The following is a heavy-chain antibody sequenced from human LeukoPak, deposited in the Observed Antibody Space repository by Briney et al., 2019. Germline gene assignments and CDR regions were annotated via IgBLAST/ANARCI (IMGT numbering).Heavy chain of an antibody. CDR1: GFTFSSYW. D-gene: IGHD2-8*01. CDR3: ARGMRDFDP. V-gene: IGHV3-7*01. J-gene: IGHJ5*02. Sequence: PGGSLTLSCAPSGFTFSSYWMSWVRQAPGKGLEWVANIKQEGSEKFYVDCVKGRFTISRDNANNSLYLQMNSLRPRDPCVLLCARGMRDFDPWGQGTLVTVSS. CDR2: IKQEGSEK.